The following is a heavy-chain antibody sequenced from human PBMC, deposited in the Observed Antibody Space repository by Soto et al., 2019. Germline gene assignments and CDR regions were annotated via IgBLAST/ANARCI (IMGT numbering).Heavy chain of an antibody. CDR3: ARGFYSSGWQDNWFDP. V-gene: IGHV4-59*01. J-gene: IGHJ5*02. Sequence: ETLSLTCTVSGGSISSYYWSWIRQPPGKGLEWIGYIYYSGSTNYNPSLKSRVTISVDTSKNQFSLKLSSVTAADTAVYYCARGFYSSGWQDNWFDPWGQGTLVTVSS. D-gene: IGHD6-19*01. CDR2: IYYSGST. CDR1: GGSISSYY.